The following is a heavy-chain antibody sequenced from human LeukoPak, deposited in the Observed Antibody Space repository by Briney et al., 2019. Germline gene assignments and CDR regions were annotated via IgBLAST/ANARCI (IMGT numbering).Heavy chain of an antibody. Sequence: GRSLRLSCAASGFTFDDYAMHWVRQAPGKGLEWVSGISWNSGSIGYADSVKGRFTISRDNAKNSLYLQVNSLRAEDTALYYCAKDTFDYWGQGTLVTVSS. CDR3: AKDTFDY. CDR2: ISWNSGSI. J-gene: IGHJ4*02. V-gene: IGHV3-9*01. CDR1: GFTFDDYA.